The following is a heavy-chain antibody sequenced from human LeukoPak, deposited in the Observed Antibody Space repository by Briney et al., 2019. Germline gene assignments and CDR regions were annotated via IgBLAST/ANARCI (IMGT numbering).Heavy chain of an antibody. V-gene: IGHV4-59*01. CDR1: GDSINNYY. CDR2: IYYSGTT. D-gene: IGHD3-16*01. J-gene: IGHJ4*02. CDR3: ARDSRGGGPDFDY. Sequence: SETLSLTCTVSGDSINNYYWAWIRQPPGKGLEWIGYIYYSGTTHYNPSLKSRVTISIDSSRTQFSLKLSSVTAADTAVYYCARDSRGGGPDFDYWGQGTLVTVSS.